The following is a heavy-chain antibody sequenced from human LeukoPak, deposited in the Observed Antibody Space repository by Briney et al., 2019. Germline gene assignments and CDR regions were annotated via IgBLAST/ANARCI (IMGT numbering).Heavy chain of an antibody. CDR2: IFHSGST. J-gene: IGHJ6*03. Sequence: SGTLSLTCAVSSGSIFSSNWWSWVRQPPGKGLEWIGQIFHSGSTSYSPSLKSRVTISVDKSKNQFSLRLTSVTAADTAVYYCTRAASSGPLFTYHMDVWGKGTTVTVSS. D-gene: IGHD3-22*01. CDR3: TRAASSGPLFTYHMDV. V-gene: IGHV4-4*02. CDR1: SGSIFSSNW.